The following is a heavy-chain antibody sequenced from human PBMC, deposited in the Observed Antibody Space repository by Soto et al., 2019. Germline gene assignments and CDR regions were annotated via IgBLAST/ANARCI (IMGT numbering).Heavy chain of an antibody. Sequence: GGSLRLSCAASGFTFDDHGKSWGRQAPGKGLEWGSGINGDGDTTFYAESVKGRFTISRDNSRNTVYLQMNSLRAEVTALYFCARGITSSCYSGLAYWGPGTLVTVSS. CDR2: INGDGDTT. CDR1: GFTFDDHG. D-gene: IGHD2-15*01. CDR3: ARGITSSCYSGLAY. V-gene: IGHV3-20*04. J-gene: IGHJ4*02.